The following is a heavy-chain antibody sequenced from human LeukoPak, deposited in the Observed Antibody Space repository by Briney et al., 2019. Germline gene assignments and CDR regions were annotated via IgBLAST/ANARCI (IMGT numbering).Heavy chain of an antibody. J-gene: IGHJ4*02. V-gene: IGHV4-39*01. CDR1: GGSISSSNYY. D-gene: IGHD3-3*01. CDR2: ISYSEST. Sequence: SETLSLTCTVSGGSISSSNYYWGWIRQPPKKGLEWIGTISYSESTYYNPSLKSRVTISVDTSKNQFSLKLSSVTAADTAVYFCARHYYDFWSGYSYYFDYWGQGTLVTVSS. CDR3: ARHYYDFWSGYSYYFDY.